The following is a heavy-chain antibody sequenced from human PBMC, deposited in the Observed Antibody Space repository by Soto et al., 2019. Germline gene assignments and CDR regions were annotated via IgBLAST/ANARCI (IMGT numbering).Heavy chain of an antibody. Sequence: QVQLVESGGGVVQPGRSLTLSCAASGFSLSSYGMHWVRQAPGKGLEWVAVISYAGVNKLYADSVKGRFTISRDSSKNTLYLQMNSLRAEDTAVYYCAKLSVAGIGGPFDHWGQGALVTVSS. CDR1: GFSLSSYG. V-gene: IGHV3-30*18. J-gene: IGHJ4*02. CDR3: AKLSVAGIGGPFDH. D-gene: IGHD6-19*01. CDR2: ISYAGVNK.